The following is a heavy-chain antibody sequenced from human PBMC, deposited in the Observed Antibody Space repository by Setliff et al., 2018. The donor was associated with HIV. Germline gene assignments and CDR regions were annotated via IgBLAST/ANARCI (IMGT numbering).Heavy chain of an antibody. CDR2: ISWNSGTI. J-gene: IGHJ3*02. D-gene: IGHD6-25*01. V-gene: IGHV3-9*01. Sequence: GGSLRLSCAASGFTFSAYAMHWVRRAPGKGLEWVSGISWNSGTIGYADSVKGRFTISRDNAKNTLYLQMNSLRAEDTAVYYCVRGAGRTPLAFDIWGQGTMVTVSS. CDR1: GFTFSAYA. CDR3: VRGAGRTPLAFDI.